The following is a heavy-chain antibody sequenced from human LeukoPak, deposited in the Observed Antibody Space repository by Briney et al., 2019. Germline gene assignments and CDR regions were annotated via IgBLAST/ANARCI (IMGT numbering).Heavy chain of an antibody. CDR2: INPNSGGT. Sequence: ASVKVSCKASGYTFTGYYMHWVRQAPGQGLEWMGWINPNSGGTNYAQTFPGRVTMTRDTSISTANMELSRLRSDETAVYYCAPSLYYYDSTDSGGAFDIWGQGTMVTVSS. J-gene: IGHJ3*02. D-gene: IGHD3-22*01. CDR1: GYTFTGYY. CDR3: APSLYYYDSTDSGGAFDI. V-gene: IGHV1-2*02.